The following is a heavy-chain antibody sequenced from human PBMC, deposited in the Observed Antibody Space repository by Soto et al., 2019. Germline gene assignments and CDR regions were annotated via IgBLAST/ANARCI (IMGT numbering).Heavy chain of an antibody. V-gene: IGHV3-23*01. CDR1: GLTFSNYA. J-gene: IGHJ4*02. CDR2: MSGSSSTT. Sequence: EVRLLESGGGLVKPGGSLRLSCATSGLTFSNYAMSWVRQAPGGGLEWVSSMSGSSSTTYYADSVRGRFTISRDRSQNTMYLQRSSLRAEATALYYCAKNQERELPRVIDFWGQGTLVTVSS. CDR3: AKNQERELPRVIDF. D-gene: IGHD1-7*01.